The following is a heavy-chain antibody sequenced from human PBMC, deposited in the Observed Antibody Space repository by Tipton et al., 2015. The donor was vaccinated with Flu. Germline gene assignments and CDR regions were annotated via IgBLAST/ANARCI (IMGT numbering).Heavy chain of an antibody. CDR2: INLDGSKK. Sequence: SLRLSCAASGFTFSSYWMSWVRQAPGKGLEWLANINLDGSKKYPVDSVKGRFTISRDNAKNSLCLQMNSLRVEDTAVYYCARDDTRGYLDYWGQGMLVTVSS. CDR1: GFTFSSYW. J-gene: IGHJ4*02. CDR3: ARDDTRGYLDY. V-gene: IGHV3-7*01. D-gene: IGHD3-22*01.